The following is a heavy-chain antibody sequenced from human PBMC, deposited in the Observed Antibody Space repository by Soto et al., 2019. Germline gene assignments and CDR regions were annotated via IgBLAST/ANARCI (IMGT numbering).Heavy chain of an antibody. J-gene: IGHJ4*02. V-gene: IGHV4-59*08. CDR3: ARDSGSRRIIN. Sequence: SETLSLTCSVSGVSVSDYHWTWIRLTPKKELQWIGFIHYNGRTDSSPSLKSRVTISLDMSKNQFSLKVNSVTAADTAVYSCARDSGSRRIINWGQGTLVTVSS. CDR1: GVSVSDYH. CDR2: IHYNGRT. D-gene: IGHD1-26*01.